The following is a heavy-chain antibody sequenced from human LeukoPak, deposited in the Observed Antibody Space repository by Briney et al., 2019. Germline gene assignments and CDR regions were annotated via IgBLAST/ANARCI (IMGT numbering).Heavy chain of an antibody. CDR3: ARDLDDSSGYSTDY. CDR2: INPNSGGT. CDR1: GYTFTGYY. D-gene: IGHD3-22*01. V-gene: IGHV1-2*02. Sequence: ASVKVSCKASGYTFTGYYMHWVRQAPGQGLEWMGWINPNSGGTNYAQKFQGRVTMTRDTSISTAYMELSRLRSDDTAVYYCARDLDDSSGYSTDYWGQGTLVTVSS. J-gene: IGHJ4*02.